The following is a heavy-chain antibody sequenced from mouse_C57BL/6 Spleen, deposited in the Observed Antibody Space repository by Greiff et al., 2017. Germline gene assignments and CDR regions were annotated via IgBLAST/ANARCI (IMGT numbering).Heavy chain of an antibody. CDR1: GYTFTDYY. CDR3: ARAYDGYYEFAMDY. J-gene: IGHJ4*01. CDR2: INPNNGGT. D-gene: IGHD2-3*01. V-gene: IGHV1-26*01. Sequence: EVQLQQSGPELVKPGASVKISCKASGYTFTDYYMNWVKQSHGKSLEWIGDINPNNGGTSYNQKFKGKATLTVDKSSSTAYMELRSLTSEDSAVYYCARAYDGYYEFAMDYWGQGTSVTVSS.